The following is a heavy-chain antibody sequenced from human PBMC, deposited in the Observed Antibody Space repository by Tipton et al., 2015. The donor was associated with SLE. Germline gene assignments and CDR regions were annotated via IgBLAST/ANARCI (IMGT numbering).Heavy chain of an antibody. CDR1: GGSISSYY. Sequence: TLSLTCTVSGGSISSYYWSWIRQPPGKGLEWIGYIYYSGSTNYNPSLKSRVTISVDTSKNQFSLKLSSVTAADTAVYYCARWQGSSWPYYYYYMDVWGKGTTVTVSS. J-gene: IGHJ6*03. CDR3: ARWQGSSWPYYYYYMDV. V-gene: IGHV4-59*12. D-gene: IGHD6-13*01. CDR2: IYYSGST.